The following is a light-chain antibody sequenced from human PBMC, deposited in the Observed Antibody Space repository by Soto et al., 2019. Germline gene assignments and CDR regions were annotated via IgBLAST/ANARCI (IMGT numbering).Light chain of an antibody. J-gene: IGLJ1*01. V-gene: IGLV2-14*01. Sequence: QSVLTQPASVSGSPGQSITISCTGTGSDFGGYNYVSWYQQHPGKAPKLMIYDVSNRPSGVSNRFSGSKSGNTASLTISGLQAEDEADYYCSSYTSSSTFYVFGTGTKVTVL. CDR1: GSDFGGYNY. CDR3: SSYTSSSTFYV. CDR2: DVS.